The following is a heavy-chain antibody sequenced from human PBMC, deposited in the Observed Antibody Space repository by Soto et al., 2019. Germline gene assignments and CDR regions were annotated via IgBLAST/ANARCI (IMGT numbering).Heavy chain of an antibody. J-gene: IGHJ5*02. Sequence: PGESLKISCKGSGYSFTSYWIGWVRQMPGKGLEWMGIIYPGDSDTRYSPSFQGQVTISADKSISTAYLQWSSLKASDTAMYYCARTYYDILTGYPIWFDPWGQGTLVTVSS. CDR3: ARTYYDILTGYPIWFDP. V-gene: IGHV5-51*01. CDR2: IYPGDSDT. D-gene: IGHD3-9*01. CDR1: GYSFTSYW.